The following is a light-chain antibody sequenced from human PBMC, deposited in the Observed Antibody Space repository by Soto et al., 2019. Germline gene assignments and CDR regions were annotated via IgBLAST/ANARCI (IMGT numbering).Light chain of an antibody. Sequence: DIVMTQSPDSLAVSLGERATINCKSSQSVLYSPNNKNYLTWYQQRPGQPPKLLIYWASTRESGVPDRFSGSGSGTDFTLTISSLKAEDVAVYYCQQYYSTPITFGQGTRLEIK. J-gene: IGKJ5*01. CDR3: QQYYSTPIT. CDR2: WAS. CDR1: QSVLYSPNNKNY. V-gene: IGKV4-1*01.